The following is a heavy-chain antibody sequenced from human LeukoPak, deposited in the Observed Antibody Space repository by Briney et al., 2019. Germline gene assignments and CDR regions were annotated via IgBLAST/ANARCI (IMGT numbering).Heavy chain of an antibody. Sequence: RSGGSLRLSCAASGFTFSSYAISWVRQAPGQGLEWMGRIIPILGIANYAQKFQGRVTITADKSTSTAYMELSSLRSEDTAVYYCAREVVAGGSYYFDYWGQGTLVTVSS. V-gene: IGHV1-69*04. CDR1: GFTFSSYA. J-gene: IGHJ4*02. CDR3: AREVVAGGSYYFDY. D-gene: IGHD2-15*01. CDR2: IIPILGIA.